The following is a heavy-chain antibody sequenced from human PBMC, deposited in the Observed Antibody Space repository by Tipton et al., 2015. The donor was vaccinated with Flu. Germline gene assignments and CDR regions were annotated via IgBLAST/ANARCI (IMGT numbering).Heavy chain of an antibody. CDR1: GFTFSNYN. J-gene: IGHJ3*02. Sequence: SLRLSCAASGFTFSNYNMHWVRQAPGKGLEWVAMVWFDETKENCYADSVKGRFITSRDNSKNMMFLQMENLRVDDTAVYYCVREDCLSGDCRSVGGFDIWGQGTLVTVSS. V-gene: IGHV3-33*01. D-gene: IGHD2-21*02. CDR3: VREDCLSGDCRSVGGFDI. CDR2: VWFDETKEN.